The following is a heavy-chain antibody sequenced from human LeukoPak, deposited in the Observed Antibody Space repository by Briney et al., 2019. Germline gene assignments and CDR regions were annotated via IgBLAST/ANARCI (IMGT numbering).Heavy chain of an antibody. CDR1: GDSISSGSYY. CDR2: IYTSGST. J-gene: IGHJ5*02. CDR3: ARDGVGATGFDP. Sequence: SETLSLTCTVSGDSISSGSYYWNWIRQPAGKGLEWIGRIYTSGSTNYNPSLKSRVTISVDTSKNQFSLKLSSVTAADTAVYYCARDGVGATGFDPWGQGTLVTVSS. D-gene: IGHD1-26*01. V-gene: IGHV4-61*02.